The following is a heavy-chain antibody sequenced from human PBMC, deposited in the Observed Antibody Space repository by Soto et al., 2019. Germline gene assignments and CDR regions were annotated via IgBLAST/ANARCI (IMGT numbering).Heavy chain of an antibody. J-gene: IGHJ5*02. Sequence: GGSLRLSCAASGFTFSSYGMHWVRQAPGKGLEWVAVISYDGSNKYYADSVKGRFTISRDNSKNTLYLQMNSLRAEDTAVYYCAKDQGIAARPDIDWFDPWGQGTLVTVSS. CDR3: AKDQGIAARPDIDWFDP. V-gene: IGHV3-30*18. CDR1: GFTFSSYG. D-gene: IGHD6-6*01. CDR2: ISYDGSNK.